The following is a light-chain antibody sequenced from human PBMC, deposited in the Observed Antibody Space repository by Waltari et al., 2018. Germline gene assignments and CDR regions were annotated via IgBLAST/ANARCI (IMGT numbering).Light chain of an antibody. Sequence: DIQMTQPPSSLSAAVGDRATITCRASQSISSYLNRYQQKPGKAPKLLIYAATSLQSGVPSRFTGGGSGTDFTLTISSLQPEDFATYYCQQSYSTPRTFGQGTKVDIK. CDR3: QQSYSTPRT. CDR1: QSISSY. CDR2: AAT. V-gene: IGKV1-39*01. J-gene: IGKJ1*01.